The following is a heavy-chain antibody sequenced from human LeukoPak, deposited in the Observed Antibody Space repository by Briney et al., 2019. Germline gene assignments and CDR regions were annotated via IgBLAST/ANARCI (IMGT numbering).Heavy chain of an antibody. V-gene: IGHV1-18*01. Sequence: GASVKVSCTTSGYTFTIYGISWVRQAPGQALEWMGLISAYGNTNYAQNLQGRGTMTTDTSTSTAYMELRSLRSDDTAVYYCARGIIGYYFDYWGQGTLVTVSS. CDR1: GYTFTIYG. CDR2: ISAYGNT. CDR3: ARGIIGYYFDY. D-gene: IGHD2-15*01. J-gene: IGHJ4*02.